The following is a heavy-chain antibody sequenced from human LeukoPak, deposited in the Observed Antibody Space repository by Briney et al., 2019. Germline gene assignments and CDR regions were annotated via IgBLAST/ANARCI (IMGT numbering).Heavy chain of an antibody. D-gene: IGHD6-25*01. V-gene: IGHV3-23*01. Sequence: PGGSLRLSCAASGFTFSTYTISWVRQAPGKGLEWVSSIFGDASKTFYADSVKGRFTISRDSSKNTVYLQMNGLRADDTALYYCAKDRLPDSGWNFDMWGQGTMVTVSA. CDR1: GFTFSTYT. CDR2: IFGDASKT. J-gene: IGHJ3*02. CDR3: AKDRLPDSGWNFDM.